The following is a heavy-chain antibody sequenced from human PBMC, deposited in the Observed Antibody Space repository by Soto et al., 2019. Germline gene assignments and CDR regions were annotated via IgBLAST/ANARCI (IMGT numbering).Heavy chain of an antibody. CDR1: GGSISSSSYY. CDR2: IYYSGST. Sequence: QLQLQESGPGLVKPSETLSLTCTVSGGSISSSSYYWGWIRQPPGKGLEWIGSIYYSGSTYYNPSLKSRVTISVETSKNQFSLKLSSVTAADTAVYYCARVRITMVRGVSQPNWFDPWGQGTLVTVSS. CDR3: ARVRITMVRGVSQPNWFDP. V-gene: IGHV4-39*01. J-gene: IGHJ5*02. D-gene: IGHD3-10*01.